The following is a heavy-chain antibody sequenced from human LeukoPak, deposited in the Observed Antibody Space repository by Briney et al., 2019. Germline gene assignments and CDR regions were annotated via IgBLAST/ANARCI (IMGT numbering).Heavy chain of an antibody. Sequence: GGSLRLSCAASGFTFTNAWMSWVRQAPGKGLEWVGRIKSKTDGGKTDYAAPVKGRFTISRDDSKNTLYLQMNSLKTEDTAVYYCTTGYYYDSSGYYSWGQGTLVTVSS. D-gene: IGHD3-22*01. CDR3: TTGYYYDSSGYYS. J-gene: IGHJ1*01. CDR1: GFTFTNAW. CDR2: IKSKTDGGKT. V-gene: IGHV3-15*01.